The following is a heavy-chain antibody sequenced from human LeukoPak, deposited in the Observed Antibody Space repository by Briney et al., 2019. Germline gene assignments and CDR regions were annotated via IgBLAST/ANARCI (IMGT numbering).Heavy chain of an antibody. V-gene: IGHV3-21*01. CDR2: ISSNSSYI. D-gene: IGHD2-2*01. J-gene: IGHJ5*02. CDR1: GFTFSSYS. CDR3: ARVGCRTSRYDFDP. Sequence: SGGSLRLSCAASGFTFSSYSMNWVRQAPGKGLEWVSSISSNSSYIYYADSVKGRFTISRDNAKNSLYLQMNSLRAEDTAVYYCARVGCRTSRYDFDPWGQGTLVTVSS.